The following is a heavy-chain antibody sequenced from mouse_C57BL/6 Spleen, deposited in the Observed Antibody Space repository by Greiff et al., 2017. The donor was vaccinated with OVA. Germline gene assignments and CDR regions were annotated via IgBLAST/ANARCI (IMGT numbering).Heavy chain of an antibody. CDR1: GYTFTDYE. CDR2: IDPETGGT. V-gene: IGHV1-15*01. Sequence: QVQLQQSGAELVRPGASVTLSCKASGYTFTDYEMHWVKQTPVHGLEWIGAIDPETGGTAYNQKFKGKAILTADKSSSTAYMELRSLTSEDSAVNYCTREGPYDYYDDWFAYWGQGTLLTVSA. D-gene: IGHD2-4*01. CDR3: TREGPYDYYDDWFAY. J-gene: IGHJ3*01.